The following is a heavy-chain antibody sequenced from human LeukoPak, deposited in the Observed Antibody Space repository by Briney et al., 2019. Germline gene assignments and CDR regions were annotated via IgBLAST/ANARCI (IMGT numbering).Heavy chain of an antibody. Sequence: SETLSLTCTVSGYSINSGYYWGWIRQPPGKGLEWIGSIYHSGSTYYNPSLKSRVTISVDTSKNQFTLKLSSVTAADTAVYYCARVLKGRAPFDYWGQGTLVTVSS. CDR2: IYHSGST. CDR1: GYSINSGYY. CDR3: ARVLKGRAPFDY. J-gene: IGHJ4*02. V-gene: IGHV4-38-2*02.